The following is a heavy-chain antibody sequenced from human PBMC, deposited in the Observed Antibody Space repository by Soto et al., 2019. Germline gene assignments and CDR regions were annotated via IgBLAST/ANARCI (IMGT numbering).Heavy chain of an antibody. CDR1: GGSFSGYY. CDR2: INYSGIT. Sequence: PSETLSLTCAVSGGSFSGYYSGWVRQPPGKGLEWVGEINYSGITNYNPSLKRRVTISVDTSKNQVSQKVTSVTAADTAMYYCARRNYFYALDAWGQGTTVAVSS. V-gene: IGHV4-34*01. J-gene: IGHJ6*02. CDR3: ARRNYFYALDA.